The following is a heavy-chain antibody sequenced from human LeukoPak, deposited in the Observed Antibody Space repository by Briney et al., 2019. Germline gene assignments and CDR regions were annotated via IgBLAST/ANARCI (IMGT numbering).Heavy chain of an antibody. CDR2: INPNSGGT. CDR3: ARDRDWGGAFDI. D-gene: IGHD7-27*01. CDR1: GGTFSSYG. J-gene: IGHJ3*02. V-gene: IGHV1-2*02. Sequence: ASVKVSCKASGGTFSSYGISWVRQAPGQGLEWMGWINPNSGGTNYAQKFQGRVTMTRDTSISTAYMELSRLRSDDTAVYYCARDRDWGGAFDIWGQGTMVTVSS.